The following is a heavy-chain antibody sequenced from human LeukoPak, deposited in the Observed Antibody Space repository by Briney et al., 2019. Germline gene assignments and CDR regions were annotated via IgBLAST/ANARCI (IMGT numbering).Heavy chain of an antibody. J-gene: IGHJ6*02. CDR1: GFTFSSHA. V-gene: IGHV3-23*01. Sequence: GGSLRLSCAASGFTFSSHAMNWVRQAPGKGLEWVSAISGGGDNTYYADSVKGRFTISRDNSKNTLYLQMNGLRAEDTAVYYCAKDPSSSWYYYHYGMDVWGQGTTVTVSS. CDR3: AKDPSSSWYYYHYGMDV. CDR2: ISGGGDNT. D-gene: IGHD6-13*01.